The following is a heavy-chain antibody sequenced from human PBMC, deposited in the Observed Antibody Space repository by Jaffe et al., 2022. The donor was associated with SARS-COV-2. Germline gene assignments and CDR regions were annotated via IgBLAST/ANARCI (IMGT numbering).Heavy chain of an antibody. V-gene: IGHV5-51*01. CDR1: GYSFTNYW. CDR2: IYPGDSDT. CDR3: ARGKGSCTGGPCSENDVFDI. J-gene: IGHJ3*02. Sequence: EVQLVQSGAEVRKPGESLKISCKGAGYSFTNYWIGWVRQMPGKGLEWTAMIYPGDSDTRYSPSFQGQVTISADKSIRTAFLQWSSLKASDTAIYYCARGKGSCTGGPCSENDVFDIWGQGTMVTVSS. D-gene: IGHD2-8*02.